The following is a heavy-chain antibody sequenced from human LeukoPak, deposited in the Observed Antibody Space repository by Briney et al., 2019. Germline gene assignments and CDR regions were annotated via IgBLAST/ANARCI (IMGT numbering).Heavy chain of an antibody. Sequence: PGRSLRPSCAASECTFTSYWMSWVRQAPGKGLEWVANINQDGSEKYYVDSVKGRFTISRDNAKNSLFLQMNSLRAEDTAVYYCARARNCDYWGQGTLVTVSS. CDR3: ARARNCDY. CDR1: ECTFTSYW. D-gene: IGHD1-7*01. J-gene: IGHJ4*02. CDR2: INQDGSEK. V-gene: IGHV3-7*05.